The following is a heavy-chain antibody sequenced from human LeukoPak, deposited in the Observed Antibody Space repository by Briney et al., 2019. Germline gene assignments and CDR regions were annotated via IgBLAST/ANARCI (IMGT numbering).Heavy chain of an antibody. V-gene: IGHV3-23*01. CDR2: ISGSCGST. D-gene: IGHD2-15*01. CDR1: GVAFSSYA. J-gene: IGHJ5*02. Sequence: PGGSLRLSCAASGVAFSSYAMSRVRQAPRRGLEWVSAISGSCGSTYYAASVKGRFTLSRDNSKNKFSLNMTSLSAEDTAVYYCAKRGRCSGGSCYGAFDPWGQGTLVTVSS. CDR3: AKRGRCSGGSCYGAFDP.